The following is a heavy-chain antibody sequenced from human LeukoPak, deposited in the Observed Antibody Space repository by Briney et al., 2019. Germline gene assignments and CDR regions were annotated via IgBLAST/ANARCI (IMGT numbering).Heavy chain of an antibody. CDR1: GYSIRSGYY. J-gene: IGHJ6*03. D-gene: IGHD6-13*01. CDR2: LYNSDSI. Sequence: PSETLSLTCAVSGYSIRSGYYWIWIRQPPGKGLEGIGSLYNSDSIYYNRSLERRVTMSVDTSKNQFSLKLSFVTAADTAVYYCARQHDSYHYYYVDVWGKGTTVTVSS. V-gene: IGHV4-38-2*01. CDR3: ARQHDSYHYYYVDV.